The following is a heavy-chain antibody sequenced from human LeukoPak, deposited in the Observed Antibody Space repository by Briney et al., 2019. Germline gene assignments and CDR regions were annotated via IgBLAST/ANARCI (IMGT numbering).Heavy chain of an antibody. CDR3: ARDLGYCSFGFGLGNCNRKWFDP. V-gene: IGHV1-18*01. CDR2: VSAYSWNT. Sequence: ASVKVSCKASGYTFTSSGISWVRRAHGQGLEWMGWVSAYSWNTNYVQKFQGRVTMTRDTSTNTAYMELKNLRPDDTAIYYCARDLGYCSFGFGLGNCNRKWFDPWGQGTLVSVSA. J-gene: IGHJ5*02. CDR1: GYTFTSSG. D-gene: IGHD2-2*03.